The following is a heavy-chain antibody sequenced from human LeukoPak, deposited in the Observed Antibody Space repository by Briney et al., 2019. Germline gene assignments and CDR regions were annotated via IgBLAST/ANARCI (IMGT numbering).Heavy chain of an antibody. J-gene: IGHJ6*03. V-gene: IGHV1-3*03. CDR2: INTCNGNT. CDR3: AREGGEYSGYDRHYYYYYMDV. D-gene: IGHD5-12*01. CDR1: GYTFTSYA. Sequence: GASVKVSCKASGYTFTSYATHWVRQAPGQRLEGMGWINTCNGNTKYSQEFQGRVTITRDTSASTAYMELSSLRSEDMAVYYCAREGGEYSGYDRHYYYYYMDVWGKGTTVTVSS.